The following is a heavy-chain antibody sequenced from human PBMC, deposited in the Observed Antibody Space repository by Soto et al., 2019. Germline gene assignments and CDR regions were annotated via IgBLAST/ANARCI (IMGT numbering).Heavy chain of an antibody. CDR3: ARDKGNYYGSGRSGMDV. CDR1: GFTFNNYG. J-gene: IGHJ6*02. D-gene: IGHD3-10*01. CDR2: IWYDGSNK. Sequence: PGGSLRLSCVTSGFTFNNYGMHWVRQAPGKGLEWVAVIWYDGSNKYYAESVKGGFTISRDTSKNTLFLQMNSLRAEDTAVYYCARDKGNYYGSGRSGMDVWGQGTTVTVSS. V-gene: IGHV3-33*01.